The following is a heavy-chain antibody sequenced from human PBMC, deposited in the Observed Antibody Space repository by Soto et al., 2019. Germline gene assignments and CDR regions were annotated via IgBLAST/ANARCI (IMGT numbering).Heavy chain of an antibody. CDR3: AVYRYYYDSSGYLVGWFDP. D-gene: IGHD3-22*01. CDR2: IYYSGST. J-gene: IGHJ5*02. V-gene: IGHV4-59*01. CDR1: GGTISSYY. Sequence: SETLSLTCTVSGGTISSYYWSWIRQPPGKGLEWIGYIYYSGSTNYNPSLKSRVTISVDTSKNQFSLKLSSVTAADTAVYYCAVYRYYYDSSGYLVGWFDPWGQGTLVTVSS.